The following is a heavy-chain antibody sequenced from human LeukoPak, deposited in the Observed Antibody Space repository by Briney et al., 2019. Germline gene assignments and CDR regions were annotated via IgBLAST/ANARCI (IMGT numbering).Heavy chain of an antibody. CDR1: GGSISSSNW. D-gene: IGHD3-9*01. J-gene: IGHJ5*02. CDR3: ARTLRYFDWLSLGSWFDP. Sequence: SETLSLTCAVSGGSISSSNWWSWVRQPPGKGLEWIGEIYHSGSTNYNPSLESRVTISVDKSKNQFSLKLSSVTAADTAVYYCARTLRYFDWLSLGSWFDPWGQGTLVTVSS. V-gene: IGHV4-4*02. CDR2: IYHSGST.